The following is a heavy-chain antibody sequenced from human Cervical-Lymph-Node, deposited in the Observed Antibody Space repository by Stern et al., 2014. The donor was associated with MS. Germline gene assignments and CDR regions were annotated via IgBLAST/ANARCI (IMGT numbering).Heavy chain of an antibody. CDR2: INPNGSVT. J-gene: IGHJ4*02. D-gene: IGHD3-16*01. CDR3: TRAVGGVGRE. Sequence: VQLVESGPEVKKPGASVMVSCKTSGYTFTNYYIHWVRQAPGQGLEWMGIINPNGSVTASAQKFQGRLTMTRDTSTTTVYMRLITLTSEDTAMYYCTRAVGGVGREWGQGTLVFVSS. V-gene: IGHV1-46*01. CDR1: GYTFTNYY.